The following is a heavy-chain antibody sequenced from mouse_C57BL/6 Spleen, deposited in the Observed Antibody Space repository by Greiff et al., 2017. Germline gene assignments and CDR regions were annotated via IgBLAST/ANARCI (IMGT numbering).Heavy chain of an antibody. CDR1: GFTFSDAW. CDR2: IRNKANNHAT. D-gene: IGHD4-1*01. CDR3: TRPLTGDWYFDV. Sequence: EVQVVESGGGLVQPGGSMKLSCAASGFTFSDAWMDWVRQSPEKGLEWVAEIRNKANNHATYYAESVKGRFTISRDDSKSSVYLQMNSLRAEDTGIYYCTRPLTGDWYFDVWGTGTTVTVSS. J-gene: IGHJ1*03. V-gene: IGHV6-6*01.